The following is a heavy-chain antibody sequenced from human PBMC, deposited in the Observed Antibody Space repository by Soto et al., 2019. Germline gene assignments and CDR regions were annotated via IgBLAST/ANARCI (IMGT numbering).Heavy chain of an antibody. D-gene: IGHD3-22*01. Sequence: QVQLVQSGAEVKKPGSSVKVSCKASGGTFSTYTITWVRQAPGQGLEWMGRIIPIIGIINYAQKFQGRVTITADXXXGXXYMELTRRRSDDTAVYYCAGDPDSHYNDSHASSYPWGQGTLVTVSS. CDR2: IIPIIGII. CDR3: AGDPDSHYNDSHASSYP. J-gene: IGHJ5*02. V-gene: IGHV1-69*08. CDR1: GGTFSTYT.